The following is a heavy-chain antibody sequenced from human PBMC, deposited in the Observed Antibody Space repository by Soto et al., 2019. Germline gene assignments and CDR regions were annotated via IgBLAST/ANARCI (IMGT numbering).Heavy chain of an antibody. CDR1: GFAVSSNY. V-gene: IGHV3-53*05. CDR3: ARKGIAADNWFDP. CDR2: IYSGGGT. J-gene: IGHJ5*02. Sequence: PGGSLRLSCASSGFAVSSNYMSWVRQAPGKGLEWVSVIYSGGGTEYADSVKGRFIISRDNSKNTLYLQMNSLRAEDTAVYYCARKGIAADNWFDPWGQGTLVTVSS. D-gene: IGHD6-13*01.